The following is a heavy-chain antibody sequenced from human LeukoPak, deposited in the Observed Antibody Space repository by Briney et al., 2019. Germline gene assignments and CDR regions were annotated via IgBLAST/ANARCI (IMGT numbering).Heavy chain of an antibody. CDR2: ISSSSSYI. V-gene: IGHV3-21*04. CDR1: GFTFSSYS. J-gene: IGHJ4*02. D-gene: IGHD2-8*01. Sequence: GGSLRLSCAASGFTFSSYSMNWVRQAPGKGLEWVSFISSSSSYIYYADSVKGRFTISRDNSKNTLYLQMNSLRAEDTAVYYCARGMVYATGDYWGQGTLVTVSS. CDR3: ARGMVYATGDY.